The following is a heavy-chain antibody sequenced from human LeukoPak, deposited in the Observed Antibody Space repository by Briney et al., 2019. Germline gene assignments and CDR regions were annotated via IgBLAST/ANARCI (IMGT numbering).Heavy chain of an antibody. CDR1: GFTFSSYA. CDR2: ISYDGSNK. V-gene: IGHV3-30-3*01. CDR3: ARDFPDILVVPAAIYYYYYMDV. D-gene: IGHD2-2*01. Sequence: GGSLRLSCAASGFTFSSYAMHWVRQAPGKGLEWVAVISYDGSNKYYADSVKGRFTISRDNSKNTLYLQMNSLRAEDTAVYYCARDFPDILVVPAAIYYYYYMDVWGKGTTVTVSS. J-gene: IGHJ6*03.